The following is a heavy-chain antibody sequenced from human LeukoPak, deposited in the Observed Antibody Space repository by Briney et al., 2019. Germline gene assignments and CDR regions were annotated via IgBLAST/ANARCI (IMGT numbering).Heavy chain of an antibody. J-gene: IGHJ6*03. CDR3: ARSDYYYYYMDV. CDR2: ISSGSSTI. CDR1: GFTFSSNS. V-gene: IGHV3-48*01. Sequence: GGSLRLSCAASGFTFSSNSMNWVRRAPGKGLEWVSFISSGSSTIYYADSVKGRFTISRDNAKNSLYLQMNSLRAEDTAVYYCARSDYYYYYMDVWGKGTTVTVSS.